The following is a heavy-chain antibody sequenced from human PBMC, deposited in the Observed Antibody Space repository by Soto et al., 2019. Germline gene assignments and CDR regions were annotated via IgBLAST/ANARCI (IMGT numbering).Heavy chain of an antibody. D-gene: IGHD2-15*01. CDR2: IKQDGSEK. V-gene: IGHV3-7*01. CDR1: GFTFSIYW. J-gene: IGHJ3*02. CDR3: ARDGGGIDAFDI. Sequence: PGGSLRLSCAASGFTFSIYWMSWVRQAPGKGLEWVANIKQDGSEKYYVDSVKGRFTISRDNAKNSLYLQMNSLRAEDTAVYYCARDGGGIDAFDIWGQGTMVTVSS.